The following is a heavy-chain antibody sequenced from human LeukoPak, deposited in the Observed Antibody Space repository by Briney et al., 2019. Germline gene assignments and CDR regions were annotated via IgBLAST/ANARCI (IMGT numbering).Heavy chain of an antibody. CDR1: GFSLGSYG. D-gene: IGHD4-17*01. Sequence: GGSLRLSCAPSGFSLGSYGMSWVRQAPGKGLEGVSAITANGGSTYYAGSVKGRFTISRDNSKNTLYLQMNSLRAEDTAVYYCAKGRPLATVTPSDYWGQGTLVTVSS. CDR3: AKGRPLATVTPSDY. J-gene: IGHJ4*02. V-gene: IGHV3-23*01. CDR2: ITANGGST.